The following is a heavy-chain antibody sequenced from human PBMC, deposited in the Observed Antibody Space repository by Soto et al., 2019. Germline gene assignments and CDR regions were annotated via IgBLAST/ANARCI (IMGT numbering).Heavy chain of an antibody. V-gene: IGHV3-11*06. CDR2: ITPTGTYA. CDR3: ARGHNSIDA. CDR1: GFTFSDHY. J-gene: IGHJ6*02. Sequence: QVQLVDSGGGLVKPGGSLRLSCVASGFTFSDHYFSWIRQAPGKGLEWVSYITPTGTYADYADSVRGRLTISRDNAKNSLFLQMSSLRAEDTAVYYCARGHNSIDAWGQGATVTVSS. D-gene: IGHD1-1*01.